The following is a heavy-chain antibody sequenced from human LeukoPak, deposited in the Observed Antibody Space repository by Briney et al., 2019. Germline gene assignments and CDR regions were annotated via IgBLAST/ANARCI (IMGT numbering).Heavy chain of an antibody. D-gene: IGHD2-15*01. Sequence: GGSLRLSCAASGFTVSSNYMSWVRQAPGKGLEWVSVIYSGGSTYYADSVKGRFTISRDNSKNTLYLQMNSLRAEDTAVYYCAREYCSGGSCYSGYFDYWGQGTLVTVS. CDR3: AREYCSGGSCYSGYFDY. CDR2: IYSGGST. J-gene: IGHJ4*02. CDR1: GFTVSSNY. V-gene: IGHV3-53*01.